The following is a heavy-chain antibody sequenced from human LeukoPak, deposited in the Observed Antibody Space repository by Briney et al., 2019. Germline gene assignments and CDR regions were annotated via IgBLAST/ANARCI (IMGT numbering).Heavy chain of an antibody. Sequence: GGSLRLSCAASGFIFSSYGMHWVRQVPGKGLEWVAVMSYDGSKNYYADSVKGRFTISRDNSKNTLYLQMNSLRAEDTAVYYCARDSTPGYCSGGSCYFNYWGQGTLVTVSS. CDR2: MSYDGSKN. CDR1: GFIFSSYG. V-gene: IGHV3-30*03. J-gene: IGHJ4*02. CDR3: ARDSTPGYCSGGSCYFNY. D-gene: IGHD2-15*01.